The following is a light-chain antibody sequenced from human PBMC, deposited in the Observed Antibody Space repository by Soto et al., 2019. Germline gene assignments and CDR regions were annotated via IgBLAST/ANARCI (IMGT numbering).Light chain of an antibody. V-gene: IGLV2-11*01. Sequence: QSVLTQPRSVSGSPGQSVTISCTGTSSDVGGYNYVSWYQQHPGKAPKLMIYEVSKRPSGAPDRFSGSKSGNTASLTISGLQTEDEADYYCCSYAGTSPVVFGGGTKLTVL. J-gene: IGLJ2*01. CDR3: CSYAGTSPVV. CDR2: EVS. CDR1: SSDVGGYNY.